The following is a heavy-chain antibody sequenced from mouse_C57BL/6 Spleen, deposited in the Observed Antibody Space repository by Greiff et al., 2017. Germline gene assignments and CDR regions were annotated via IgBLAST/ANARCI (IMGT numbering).Heavy chain of an antibody. J-gene: IGHJ2*01. V-gene: IGHV6-3*01. CDR1: GFTFSNYW. CDR3: TGAYYYVPYYFDY. CDR2: IRLKSDNYAT. Sequence: EVKLQESGGGLVQPGGSMKLSCVASGFTFSNYWMNWVRQSPEKGLEWVAQIRLKSDNYATHYAESVKGRFTISRDDSKSSVYLQMNNLRAEDTGIYYCTGAYYYVPYYFDYWGQGTTLTVSS. D-gene: IGHD1-1*01.